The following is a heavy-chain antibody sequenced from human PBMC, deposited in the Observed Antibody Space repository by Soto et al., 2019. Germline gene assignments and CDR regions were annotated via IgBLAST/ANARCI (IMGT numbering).Heavy chain of an antibody. J-gene: IGHJ6*02. CDR1: GYTFTSYG. V-gene: IGHV1-18*01. CDR3: ARANCSSTSCYGGYYYYGMDV. CDR2: ISAYNGNT. Sequence: ASVKVSCKASGYTFTSYGISWVRQAPGQGLEWMGWISAYNGNTNYAQKLQGRVTMTTDTSTSTAYMELRSLRSDDTAVYYCARANCSSTSCYGGYYYYGMDVWGQGTTVTISS. D-gene: IGHD2-2*01.